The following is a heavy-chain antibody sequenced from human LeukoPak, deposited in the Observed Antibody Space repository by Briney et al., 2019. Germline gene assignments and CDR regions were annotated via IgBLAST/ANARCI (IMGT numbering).Heavy chain of an antibody. D-gene: IGHD3-16*01. V-gene: IGHV3-30*04. J-gene: IGHJ5*02. CDR2: ISYDGSNK. CDR1: GFTFSHYA. Sequence: GGSLRLSCAASGFTFSHYAMHWVRQAPGKGLEWVAVISYDGSNKYYADSVKGRFTISRDNSKNTLYLQMNSLRAEDTAVYYCARGGGSWFDPWGQGTLVTVSS. CDR3: ARGGGSWFDP.